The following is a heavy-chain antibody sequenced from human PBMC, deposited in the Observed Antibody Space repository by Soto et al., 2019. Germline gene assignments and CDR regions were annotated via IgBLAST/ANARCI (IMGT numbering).Heavy chain of an antibody. CDR3: TGVGGNGGKLDY. Sequence: EVQLVESGGDLVQPGGSLRLSCAASGFTFSDHYMDWVRQAPGKGLEWVGRTRNKANSYTTDYAGSVKGRFTISRDDSKNSLYLQMNGLRTEDTAVYYCTGVGGNGGKLDYWGQGPLVSVSS. D-gene: IGHD2-15*01. J-gene: IGHJ4*02. CDR2: TRNKANSYTT. CDR1: GFTFSDHY. V-gene: IGHV3-72*01.